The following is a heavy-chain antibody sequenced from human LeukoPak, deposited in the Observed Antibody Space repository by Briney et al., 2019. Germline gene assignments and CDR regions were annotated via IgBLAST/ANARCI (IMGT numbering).Heavy chain of an antibody. D-gene: IGHD2-2*01. CDR3: AKDEEVSIVPDAFDS. CDR2: IRYDGSNK. CDR1: GFTFSSYG. Sequence: GGSLRLSCAASGFTFSSYGMHWVRQAPGKGLEGVAFIRYDGSNKYYADSVKGRFTISRDNSKNTLYLQMNSLRAEDTAVYYCAKDEEVSIVPDAFDSWGQGTMVTVSS. J-gene: IGHJ3*02. V-gene: IGHV3-30*02.